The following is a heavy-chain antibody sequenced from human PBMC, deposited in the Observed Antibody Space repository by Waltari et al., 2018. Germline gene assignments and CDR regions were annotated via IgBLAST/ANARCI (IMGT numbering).Heavy chain of an antibody. Sequence: VQLVESGGGVVQPGRSLRLSCAASGFTFSSYAMSWVRQAPGKGLEWVSAISGSGGSTYYADSVKGRFTISRDNSKNTLYLQMNSLSAEDTAVYYCAKAPSSAAAGTGYFQHWGQGTLVTVSS. D-gene: IGHD6-13*01. CDR2: ISGSGGST. CDR3: AKAPSSAAAGTGYFQH. CDR1: GFTFSSYA. J-gene: IGHJ1*01. V-gene: IGHV3-23*04.